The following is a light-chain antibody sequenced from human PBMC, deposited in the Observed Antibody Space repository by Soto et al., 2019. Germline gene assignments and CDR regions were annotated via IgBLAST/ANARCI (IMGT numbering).Light chain of an antibody. CDR3: QQYNSYSLT. Sequence: DIQMTQSPSTLSASVGDRVSITCRASQRISMYLAWYQKRPGRAPRLLIYDASTLQGGVPSRFSGSGSGTEFSLTISGLQADDFAFYFCQQYNSYSLTFGGGTKVEIK. V-gene: IGKV1-5*01. CDR1: QRISMY. CDR2: DAS. J-gene: IGKJ4*01.